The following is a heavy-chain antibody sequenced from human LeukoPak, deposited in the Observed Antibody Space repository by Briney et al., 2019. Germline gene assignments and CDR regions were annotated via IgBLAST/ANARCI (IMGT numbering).Heavy chain of an antibody. CDR2: IYNGDRT. D-gene: IGHD6-19*01. V-gene: IGHV3-66*01. Sequence: PGGSLRLSCAASGFIFSNYAMGWVRQAPGKGLEWVSVIYNGDRTNYADSVKGRFTISRDNFKNMLYLQMNSLRAEDTAVYYCASGRQWLAFDYWGQGTLLTVSS. J-gene: IGHJ4*02. CDR3: ASGRQWLAFDY. CDR1: GFIFSNYA.